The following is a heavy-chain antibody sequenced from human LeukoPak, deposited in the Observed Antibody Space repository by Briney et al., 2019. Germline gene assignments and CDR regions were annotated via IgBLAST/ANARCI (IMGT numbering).Heavy chain of an antibody. Sequence: TPSETLSLTCAVSGGSISRSNWGSWVRQPPGKGLEWIGEIYHSGSRNYNPSLKSRVNISVDKSKNQFSLKLSSVTAADTAVYYCARRSGSYWDFDYWGQGTLVTVSS. D-gene: IGHD1-26*01. J-gene: IGHJ4*02. CDR2: IYHSGSR. CDR3: ARRSGSYWDFDY. CDR1: GGSISRSNW. V-gene: IGHV4-4*02.